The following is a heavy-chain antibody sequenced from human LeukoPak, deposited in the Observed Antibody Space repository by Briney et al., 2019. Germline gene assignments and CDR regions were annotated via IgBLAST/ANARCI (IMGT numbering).Heavy chain of an antibody. CDR3: ARDYYDFWSGYQNWFDP. Sequence: SETLSLTCTVSGGSISSSSYYWGWIRQPPGKGLEWIGSIYYSGSTYYNPSLKSRVTISVDTSKNQFSLKLSSVTAADTAVYYCARDYYDFWSGYQNWFDPWGQGTLVTVSS. J-gene: IGHJ5*02. CDR2: IYYSGST. CDR1: GGSISSSSYY. V-gene: IGHV4-39*07. D-gene: IGHD3-3*01.